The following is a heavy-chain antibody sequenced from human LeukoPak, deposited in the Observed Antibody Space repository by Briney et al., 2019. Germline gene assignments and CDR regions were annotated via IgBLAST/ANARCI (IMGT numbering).Heavy chain of an antibody. CDR1: GYTLTDYY. V-gene: IGHV1-2*02. Sequence: RASVKVSCKAPGYTLTDYYMHRVRQAPGQGLEWMGWINPNSGGTNYAQKFQGRVTMTRDTSISTAYMELSRLRSDDTAVYYCARARAPRGWYRCWFDPWDQGTLVTVSS. J-gene: IGHJ5*02. D-gene: IGHD6-19*01. CDR3: ARARAPRGWYRCWFDP. CDR2: INPNSGGT.